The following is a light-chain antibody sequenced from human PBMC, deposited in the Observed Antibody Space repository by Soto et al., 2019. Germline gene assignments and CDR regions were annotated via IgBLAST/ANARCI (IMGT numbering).Light chain of an antibody. CDR2: GAS. V-gene: IGKV3-20*01. CDR1: QSVTNNY. J-gene: IGKJ2*01. CDR3: QKYGSSPYT. Sequence: ETVLTQSPGTLSLSPGERATLSCRASQSVTNNYLGWYQQKPGQAPRLLIFGASTRATGIPDRFSGSGSGTDFTLTISRLEPEDFAVFYCQKYGSSPYTFGQGTKLEIK.